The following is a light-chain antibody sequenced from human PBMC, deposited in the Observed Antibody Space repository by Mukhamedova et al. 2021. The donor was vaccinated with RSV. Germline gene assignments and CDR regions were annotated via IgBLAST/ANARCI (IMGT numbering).Light chain of an antibody. J-gene: IGLJ2*01. CDR3: QAWDSSTLV. Sequence: TWAGDKLGDKYACWYQQKPGQSPVLVIYQDSKRPSGIPERFSGSNSGNTATLTISGTQAMDEADYYCQAWDSSTLVFGGGTKLTVL. V-gene: IGLV3-1*01. CDR2: QDS. CDR1: KLGDKY.